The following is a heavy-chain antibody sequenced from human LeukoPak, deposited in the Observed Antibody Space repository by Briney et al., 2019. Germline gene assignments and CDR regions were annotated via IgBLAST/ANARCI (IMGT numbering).Heavy chain of an antibody. CDR1: GFTFSSYA. J-gene: IGHJ4*02. Sequence: PGRSLRLSCAASGFTFSSYAMHWVRQASGKGLEWVAVISYDGSNKYYADSVKGRFTISRDNSKNTLYLQMNSLRAEDTAVYYCARAIPSPYCGGDCYSGAFDYWGQGTLVTVSS. CDR3: ARAIPSPYCGGDCYSGAFDY. D-gene: IGHD2-21*02. V-gene: IGHV3-30*04. CDR2: ISYDGSNK.